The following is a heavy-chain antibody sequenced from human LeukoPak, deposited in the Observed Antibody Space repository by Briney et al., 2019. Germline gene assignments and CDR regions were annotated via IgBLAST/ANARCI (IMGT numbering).Heavy chain of an antibody. Sequence: SGPTLVNPTQTLTLTCRFSGFSLSTSGMRVSWIRQPPGKALEWLARIDWADGKLYNTSLKTRLTISKDTSKNQVVLTMTNLDPLDTGTYYCARERGATSSYYYSMDVWGKGTTVTVSS. J-gene: IGHJ6*03. V-gene: IGHV2-70*04. CDR1: GFSLSTSGMR. D-gene: IGHD1-26*01. CDR3: ARERGATSSYYYSMDV. CDR2: IDWADGK.